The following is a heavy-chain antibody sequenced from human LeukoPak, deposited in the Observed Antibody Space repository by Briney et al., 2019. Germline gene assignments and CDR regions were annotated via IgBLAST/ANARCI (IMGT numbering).Heavy chain of an antibody. V-gene: IGHV3-30*02. D-gene: IGHD4-17*01. CDR3: AKPDDYGDSRRLDY. CDR1: GFTFSSYG. CDR2: IRYDGSNK. J-gene: IGHJ4*02. Sequence: GGSLRLSCAASGFTFSSYGMHWVRQAPGKGLEWVAFIRYDGSNKYYADSVKGRFTISRDNSKNTLYLRMNSLRAEDTAVYYCAKPDDYGDSRRLDYWGQGTLVTVSS.